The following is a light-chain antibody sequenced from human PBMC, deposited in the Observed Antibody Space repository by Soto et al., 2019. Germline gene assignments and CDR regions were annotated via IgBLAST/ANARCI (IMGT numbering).Light chain of an antibody. Sequence: QSALTQPPSASGSRGQSVTIACTGTSSDVGGYNYVSWSQEHPGKAPNVIIYEVSKRPSGVPDRFSGSKSGHTASLTVSGLQAEDEDDYYCCSYAGSNTFVFGTGTKVTVL. J-gene: IGLJ1*01. CDR1: SSDVGGYNY. CDR3: CSYAGSNTFV. V-gene: IGLV2-8*01. CDR2: EVS.